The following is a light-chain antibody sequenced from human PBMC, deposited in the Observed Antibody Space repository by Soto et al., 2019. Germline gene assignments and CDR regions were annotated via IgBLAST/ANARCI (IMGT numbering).Light chain of an antibody. J-gene: IGKJ2*01. Sequence: DIQMTQSPSFLSASVGARVTITCRASQSINSYLNWYQHKPGKAPKLLIHAASSLQSGVPSRFSGSGSGTDFTLTISSLQPEDFATYYCQQSHSTPLTFGQGTKLEI. V-gene: IGKV1-39*01. CDR3: QQSHSTPLT. CDR2: AAS. CDR1: QSINSY.